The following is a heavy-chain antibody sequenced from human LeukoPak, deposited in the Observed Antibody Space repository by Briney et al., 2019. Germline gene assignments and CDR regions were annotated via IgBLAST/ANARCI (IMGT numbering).Heavy chain of an antibody. J-gene: IGHJ4*02. Sequence: GSLRLSCAASGFTFSSYTMHWIRQAPGKGLEWVSSISGSNSYIFYADSVKGRFTVSRDNAKDSLYLQMNSLRAEDTAVYYCARALTTLTYEGYWGQGTLVTVSS. V-gene: IGHV3-21*01. CDR1: GFTFSSYT. D-gene: IGHD1-1*01. CDR3: ARALTTLTYEGY. CDR2: ISGSNSYI.